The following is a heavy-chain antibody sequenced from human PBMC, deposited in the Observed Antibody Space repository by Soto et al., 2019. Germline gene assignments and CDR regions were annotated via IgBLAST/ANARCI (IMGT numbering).Heavy chain of an antibody. CDR2: ISTYNGDT. V-gene: IGHV1-18*01. J-gene: IGHJ6*02. D-gene: IGHD3-10*01. CDR1: GYTFSTSG. Sequence: GASVKVSCKASGYTFSTSGMSWLRQAPGQGLEWMGWISTYNGDTNDAPKFQDRVTMTSDTSTSTVYMELRSLRSDDTAVYYCARQGFGALHGLVDVWGQGTTVTVSS. CDR3: ARQGFGALHGLVDV.